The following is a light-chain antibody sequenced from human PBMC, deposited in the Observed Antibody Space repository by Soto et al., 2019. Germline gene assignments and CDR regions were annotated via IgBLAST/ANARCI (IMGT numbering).Light chain of an antibody. CDR2: AAS. CDR3: QKYDDAPLS. CDR1: RGIGHY. Sequence: DIQMTQSPSSLSASLGDRVTITCRASRGIGHYLAWYQQKPGKVPSLLIYAASTLQSGVSSRFSGSRSGTDFTLTISSLQPGDVATYYCQKYDDAPLSFGGGTKVEI. J-gene: IGKJ4*01. V-gene: IGKV1-27*01.